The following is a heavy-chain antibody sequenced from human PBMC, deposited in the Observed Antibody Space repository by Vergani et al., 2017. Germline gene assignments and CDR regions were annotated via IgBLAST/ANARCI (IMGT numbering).Heavy chain of an antibody. J-gene: IGHJ4*02. V-gene: IGHV4-59*01. D-gene: IGHD2-21*01. CDR2: IYYSGSA. CDR3: ARAWKHSTRFDY. Sequence: QVQLQESGPGLVKPSETLSLTCTVSGGSISSYYWSWIRQPPGKGLEWIGYIYYSGSANYNPSLKSRVTISVDTSKNPFSLKLRSVTAADTAVYYCARAWKHSTRFDYWGQGTLVTVSS. CDR1: GGSISSYY.